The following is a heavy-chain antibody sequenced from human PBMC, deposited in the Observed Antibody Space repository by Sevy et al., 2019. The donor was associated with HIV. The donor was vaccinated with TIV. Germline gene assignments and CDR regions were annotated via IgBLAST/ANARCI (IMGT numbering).Heavy chain of an antibody. V-gene: IGHV3-53*01. Sequence: GGSLRLSCAASGFTVSTNYLSWVRQAPGKGLEWVSVIYSGGTTYYADSVKGRFTISRDKSKNTLYLQMNSLRAEDTAVYYCAREVGGGYNHRYYFDFWGQGTLVTVSS. J-gene: IGHJ4*02. CDR3: AREVGGGYNHRYYFDF. CDR2: IYSGGTT. CDR1: GFTVSTNY. D-gene: IGHD5-12*01.